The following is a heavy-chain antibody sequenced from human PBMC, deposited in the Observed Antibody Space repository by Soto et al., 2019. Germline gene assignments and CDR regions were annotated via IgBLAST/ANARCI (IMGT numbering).Heavy chain of an antibody. CDR2: IYAGGST. CDR3: ARGARLGYYDSSGYCFDP. J-gene: IGHJ5*02. D-gene: IGHD3-22*01. CDR1: GFAVGSNF. V-gene: IGHV3-66*01. Sequence: AGSLRLACAASGFAVGSNFMSWVRQAPGKGLEWVSLIYAGGSTYYADSVKGRFTISRDKSKNTLYLQMNSLRAEDTAVYYCARGARLGYYDSSGYCFDPWGQGTLVTVSS.